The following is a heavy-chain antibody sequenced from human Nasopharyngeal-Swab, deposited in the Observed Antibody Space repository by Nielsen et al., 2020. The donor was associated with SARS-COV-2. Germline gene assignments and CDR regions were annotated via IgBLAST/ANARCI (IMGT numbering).Heavy chain of an antibody. V-gene: IGHV3-23*01. D-gene: IGHD2-2*01. Sequence: WIRQPPGKGLEWVSAISGGGGSTYYADSVKGRFTISRDNSKNTLYLQMNSLRAEDTAVYYCAKVARDIVVVPAAMKAYYYYGMDVWGQGTTVTVSS. J-gene: IGHJ6*02. CDR2: ISGGGGST. CDR3: AKVARDIVVVPAAMKAYYYYGMDV.